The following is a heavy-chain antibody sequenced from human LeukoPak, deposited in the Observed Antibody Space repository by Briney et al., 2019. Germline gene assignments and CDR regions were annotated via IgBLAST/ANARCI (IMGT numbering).Heavy chain of an antibody. CDR3: AGAAADTTPRP. J-gene: IGHJ4*02. V-gene: IGHV3-74*01. CDR1: GFTLSNYW. CDR2: VSNDGSST. D-gene: IGHD6-13*01. Sequence: GGSLRLSCAASGFTLSNYWMHWVRQGPGKGLVWVSRVSNDGSSTAYADSVRGRFTISRDNAKNTLYLQMNSLRAEDTAVYYCAGAAADTTPRPWGQGTLVTVSS.